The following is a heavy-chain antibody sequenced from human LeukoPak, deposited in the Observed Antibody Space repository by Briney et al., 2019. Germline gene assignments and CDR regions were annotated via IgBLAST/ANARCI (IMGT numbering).Heavy chain of an antibody. D-gene: IGHD2-21*02. V-gene: IGHV1-8*03. CDR3: ARDLASCAGDCYSDGFDY. CDR1: GYTFTNYD. J-gene: IGHJ4*02. CDR2: MNPNSGNT. Sequence: ASVKVSCKASGYTFTNYDIHWVRQAAGQGPEWMGWMNPNSGNTAYAQKFQGRVTLTRDTSTSTGYMELNSLRSEDTAVYYCARDLASCAGDCYSDGFDYWGQGALVTVSS.